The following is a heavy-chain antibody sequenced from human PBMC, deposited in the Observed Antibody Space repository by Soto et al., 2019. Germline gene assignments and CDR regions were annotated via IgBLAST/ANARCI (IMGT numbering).Heavy chain of an antibody. J-gene: IGHJ6*02. V-gene: IGHV3-7*03. CDR3: ARGWAARRNYYYYGMDV. CDR2: IKQDGSEK. Sequence: GGSLRLSCAASGFTFSSYWMSWVRQAPGKGLEWVANIKQDGSEKYYVDSVKGRFTISRDNAKNSLYLQMNSLRAEDTAVYYCARGWAARRNYYYYGMDVWGQGTTVTVSS. CDR1: GFTFSSYW. D-gene: IGHD6-6*01.